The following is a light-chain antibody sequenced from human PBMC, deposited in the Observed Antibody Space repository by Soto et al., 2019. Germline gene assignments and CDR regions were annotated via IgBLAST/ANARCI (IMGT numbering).Light chain of an antibody. J-gene: IGKJ1*01. Sequence: EIVLTQSPATLSLSPGERATLSCRASQSLINYLAWSQQKPGQAPRLLIYDASSRATGIPARFSGSWSGADFTLTIARLQPEDVAVYYCQHRSNSWTFGQGTKVEIK. CDR3: QHRSNSWT. CDR2: DAS. V-gene: IGKV3-11*01. CDR1: QSLINY.